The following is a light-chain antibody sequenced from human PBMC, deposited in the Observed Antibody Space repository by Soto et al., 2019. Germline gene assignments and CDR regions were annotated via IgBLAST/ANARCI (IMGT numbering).Light chain of an antibody. J-gene: IGLJ2*01. Sequence: QAVVTQEPSLTVSPGRTVTLTCASSTGAVTGRYYPNWFQQKPGQAPRSLIYSASYKHSWTPARFSGSLLGGKAALTLSGVQPEDEADYYCLLYYGGAQVFGGGTKLTVL. CDR1: TGAVTGRYY. CDR3: LLYYGGAQV. CDR2: SAS. V-gene: IGLV7-43*01.